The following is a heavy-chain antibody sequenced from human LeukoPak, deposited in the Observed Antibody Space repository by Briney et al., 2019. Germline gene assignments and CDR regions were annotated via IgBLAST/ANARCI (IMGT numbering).Heavy chain of an antibody. J-gene: IGHJ4*02. Sequence: GGSLRLSCAASGFTFSSHWMHWVREAPGKGLEWVSIISSSSSYIYYADSVKGRFTISRDNAKNALYLQMNSLRVEDTAVYYCARDGRCGGDCYASWGQGTLVTVSS. CDR1: GFTFSSHW. CDR3: ARDGRCGGDCYAS. V-gene: IGHV3-21*01. D-gene: IGHD2-21*02. CDR2: ISSSSSYI.